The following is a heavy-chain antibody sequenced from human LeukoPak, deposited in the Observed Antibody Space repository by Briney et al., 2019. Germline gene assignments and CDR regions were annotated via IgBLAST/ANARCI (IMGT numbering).Heavy chain of an antibody. V-gene: IGHV1-69*06. Sequence: GASVKVSCKASGGTFSSYAISWVRQAPGQGLEWMGGIIPIFGTANYAQKSQGRVTITADKSTSTAYMELSSLRSEDTAVYYCARDRDPHYGDQSFDYWGQGTLVTVSS. J-gene: IGHJ4*02. D-gene: IGHD4-17*01. CDR1: GGTFSSYA. CDR3: ARDRDPHYGDQSFDY. CDR2: IIPIFGTA.